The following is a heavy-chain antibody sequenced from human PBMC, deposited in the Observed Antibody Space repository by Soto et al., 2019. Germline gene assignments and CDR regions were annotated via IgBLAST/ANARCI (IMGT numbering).Heavy chain of an antibody. CDR2: INHSGST. V-gene: IGHV4-34*01. D-gene: IGHD3-3*01. CDR3: ARGDDFWSGYSPYYYYGMDV. CDR1: GGSFSGYY. J-gene: IGHJ6*02. Sequence: PSETLSLTCAVYGGSFSGYYWSWIRQPPGKGLEWIGEINHSGSTNYNPSLKSRVTISVDTSKNQFSLKLSSVTAADTAVYYCARGDDFWSGYSPYYYYGMDVWGQGTTVTVSS.